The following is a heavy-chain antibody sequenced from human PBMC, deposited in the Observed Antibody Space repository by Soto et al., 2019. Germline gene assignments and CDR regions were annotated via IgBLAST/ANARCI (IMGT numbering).Heavy chain of an antibody. V-gene: IGHV3-74*03. Sequence: EVHLVESGGGLVQPGGSLRLSCGASGFDFSNYWMHWVRQAPGKGLVWVSRINGDGSDTKYADSVKDRFTISRDNAKNTVYLQMNSLRAEDTAVYYCARDQTTGDWFDAWGQGTLGTVSS. D-gene: IGHD4-17*01. CDR3: ARDQTTGDWFDA. CDR2: INGDGSDT. CDR1: GFDFSNYW. J-gene: IGHJ5*02.